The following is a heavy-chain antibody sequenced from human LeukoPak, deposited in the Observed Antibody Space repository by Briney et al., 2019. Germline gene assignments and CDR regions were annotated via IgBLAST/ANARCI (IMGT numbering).Heavy chain of an antibody. J-gene: IGHJ3*02. CDR2: RKQDGSEK. D-gene: IGHD3-9*01. Sequence: GGSLTLSCAASGFTFSSDWMSWVRQAPGQGLEWVANRKQDGSEKYYVDSVKGRFTISRDNPNNSLYLQMNSLRAEDTAVYYCARDASRLVINDAFDIWGQGTMVTVSS. V-gene: IGHV3-7*01. CDR3: ARDASRLVINDAFDI. CDR1: GFTFSSDW.